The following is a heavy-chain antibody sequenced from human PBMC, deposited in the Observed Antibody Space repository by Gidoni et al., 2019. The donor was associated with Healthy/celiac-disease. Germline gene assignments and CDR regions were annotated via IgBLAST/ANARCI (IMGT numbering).Heavy chain of an antibody. Sequence: QVQLQESGPGLVKPSETLSLTCTVSGGYISSYYWSWIRQPPGKGLEWIGYIYYSGSTNYNPSLKSRVTISVDTSKNQFSLKLSSVTAADTAVYYCAGGKYYYGSGSYYPTLFDYWGQGTLVTVSS. D-gene: IGHD3-10*01. CDR3: AGGKYYYGSGSYYPTLFDY. CDR2: IYYSGST. CDR1: GGYISSYY. J-gene: IGHJ4*02. V-gene: IGHV4-59*08.